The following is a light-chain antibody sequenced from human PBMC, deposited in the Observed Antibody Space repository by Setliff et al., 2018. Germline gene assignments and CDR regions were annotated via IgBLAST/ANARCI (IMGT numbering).Light chain of an antibody. V-gene: IGLV2-14*01. J-gene: IGLJ3*02. Sequence: QSVLTQPASVSGSPGQSITISCSGTSSDVGSYDLVSWYQQHPGKAPKLIISHVNNRPSGVSNRFSGSKSGTTASLTISGLQAEDEADYYCSSNTNTNTRFVFGGGTK. CDR1: SSDVGSYDL. CDR3: SSNTNTNTRFV. CDR2: HVN.